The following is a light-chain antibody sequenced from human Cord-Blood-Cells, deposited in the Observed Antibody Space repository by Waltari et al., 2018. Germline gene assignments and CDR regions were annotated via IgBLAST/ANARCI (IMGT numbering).Light chain of an antibody. CDR2: SAS. Sequence: DIQMTQSPSSLSASVGDRVTITRRASQSISSYVNWYQQKPGKAPKLLIYSASSLQSGVPSRFSGSGSGTDFTLTISSLQPEEFATYYCQQSYSTPWTFGQGTKVEIK. CDR3: QQSYSTPWT. CDR1: QSISSY. V-gene: IGKV1-39*01. J-gene: IGKJ1*01.